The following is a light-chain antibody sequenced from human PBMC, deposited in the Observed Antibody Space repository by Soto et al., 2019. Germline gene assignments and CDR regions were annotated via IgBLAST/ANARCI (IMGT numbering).Light chain of an antibody. CDR3: QKFNTAPLT. V-gene: IGKV1-27*01. CDR2: SAS. J-gene: IGKJ5*01. CDR1: QDISVY. Sequence: DLPMTQSPSSLSASVGDRVTITCRASQDISVYLAWYQQKPGKVPKLLIYSASTLQSGVPSRFSGSGSGTDFTLTISSLQPEDVATYYCQKFNTAPLTFGQGTRLEIK.